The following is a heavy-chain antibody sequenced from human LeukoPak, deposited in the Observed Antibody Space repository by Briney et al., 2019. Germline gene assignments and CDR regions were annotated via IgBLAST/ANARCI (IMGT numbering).Heavy chain of an antibody. CDR3: ASSGGGITGTTPDYYYMDV. CDR2: IYTSGST. Sequence: PSETLSLTCTVSGGSISSYYWSWIWQPPGKGLEWIGYIYTSGSTNYNPSLKSRVTISVDTSKNQFSLKLSSVTAADTAVYYCASSGGGITGTTPDYYYMDVWGKGTTVTVSS. V-gene: IGHV4-4*09. J-gene: IGHJ6*03. D-gene: IGHD1-7*01. CDR1: GGSISSYY.